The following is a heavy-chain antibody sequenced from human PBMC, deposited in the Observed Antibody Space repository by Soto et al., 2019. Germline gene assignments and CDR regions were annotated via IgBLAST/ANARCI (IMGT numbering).Heavy chain of an antibody. J-gene: IGHJ4*02. CDR3: ATDEGGPRY. D-gene: IGHD1-26*01. CDR2: IRSRGGGGTA. CDR1: GFTFSNAW. V-gene: IGHV3-15*07. Sequence: EVQLVESGGGLVKPGGSLRLSCAATGFTFSNAWMNWFRQAPGKGLEWVSRIRSRGGGGTADYAPPVQGRFSISRDDPSDTLLLQMNSLKIEDTAVYFCATDEGGPRYWGQGTLVTVSS.